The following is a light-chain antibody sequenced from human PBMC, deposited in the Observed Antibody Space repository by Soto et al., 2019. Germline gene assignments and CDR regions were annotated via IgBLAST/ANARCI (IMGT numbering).Light chain of an antibody. CDR2: DVT. Sequence: QSVLTQPRSVSGSPGQSVTISCTGTSSDVGAYDFVSWYQQHPGKAPQLMIYDVTKRPSGVPDRFSGSRSGTSASLVISGLRSADEADYYCGARLNSLSRTWVFGGGTKLTVL. CDR3: GARLNSLSRTWV. J-gene: IGLJ3*02. CDR1: SSDVGAYDF. V-gene: IGLV2-11*01.